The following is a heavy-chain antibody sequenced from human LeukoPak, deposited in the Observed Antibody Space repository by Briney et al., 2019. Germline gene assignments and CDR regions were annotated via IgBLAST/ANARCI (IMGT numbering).Heavy chain of an antibody. V-gene: IGHV3-21*01. Sequence: GRSLRLSCAASGFSFSSYSMNWVRQAPGKGLEWVSSISSSSSYIYYADSVKGRFTISRDNAKNSLYLQMNSLRAEDTAVYYCAREKLQNWFDPWGQGTLVTVSS. D-gene: IGHD4-11*01. CDR1: GFSFSSYS. CDR2: ISSSSSYI. J-gene: IGHJ5*02. CDR3: AREKLQNWFDP.